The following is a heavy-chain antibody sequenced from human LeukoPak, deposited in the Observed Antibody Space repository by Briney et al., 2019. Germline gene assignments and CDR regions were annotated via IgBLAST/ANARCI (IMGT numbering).Heavy chain of an antibody. Sequence: GGSLRLSCAASGFTFSSYVMHWVRQAPGKGLEWVAVISYDGSNKYYADSVKGRFTISRDNSKNTLYLQMNSLSAEDTAVYYCAAGLVVIDAFDIWGQGTMVTVSS. J-gene: IGHJ3*02. D-gene: IGHD3-22*01. CDR2: ISYDGSNK. CDR3: AAGLVVIDAFDI. V-gene: IGHV3-30-3*01. CDR1: GFTFSSYV.